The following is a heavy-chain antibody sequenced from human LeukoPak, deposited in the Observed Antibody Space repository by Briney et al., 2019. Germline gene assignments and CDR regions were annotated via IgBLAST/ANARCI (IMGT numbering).Heavy chain of an antibody. V-gene: IGHV1-18*01. CDR2: NSAYNGNT. CDR1: GYTFTNYG. D-gene: IGHD6-13*01. CDR3: ARGYAAAVFYFDY. Sequence: ASVKVSCKASGYTFTNYGISWLRQAPGQGLEWMGWNSAYNGNTSYAQKFQGRVTMTTDTSTSTAYMELRSLRSDDTAVYYCARGYAAAVFYFDYWGQGTLVTVSS. J-gene: IGHJ4*02.